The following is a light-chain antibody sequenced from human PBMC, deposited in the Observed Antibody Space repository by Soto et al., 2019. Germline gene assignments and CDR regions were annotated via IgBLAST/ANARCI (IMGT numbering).Light chain of an antibody. CDR1: QNILYSSNNKNY. Sequence: DIVMTQSPDSLAVPLGERATINCKSSQNILYSSNNKNYLAWYQQKPGQPPKLLIYWTSTRESGVPDRFRGSGSGTEFTLTISSLQAEDVAVYYCQQYYSTPLTFGGGTKVEIK. CDR3: QQYYSTPLT. V-gene: IGKV4-1*01. CDR2: WTS. J-gene: IGKJ4*01.